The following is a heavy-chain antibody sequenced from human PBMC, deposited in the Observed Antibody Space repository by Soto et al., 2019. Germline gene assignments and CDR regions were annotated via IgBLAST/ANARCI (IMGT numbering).Heavy chain of an antibody. Sequence: EVQLVESGGDLVQPGGSLKLSCAASGFTFSGSAMHWVRQASGKGLEWVGRIRSKANSYATAYAASVKGRFTISRDDSKNTAYLQMNSLKTEDTAVYYCTRLAAAGDYWGQGTLVTVSS. CDR3: TRLAAAGDY. J-gene: IGHJ4*02. CDR2: IRSKANSYAT. CDR1: GFTFSGSA. V-gene: IGHV3-73*02. D-gene: IGHD6-13*01.